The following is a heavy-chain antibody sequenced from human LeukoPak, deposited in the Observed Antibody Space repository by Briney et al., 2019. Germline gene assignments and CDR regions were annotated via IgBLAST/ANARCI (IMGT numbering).Heavy chain of an antibody. D-gene: IGHD3-3*01. CDR1: GITFSSYG. Sequence: PGGSLRLSCAASGITFSSYGMSWVRQAPGKGLEWVSSISSTGGTTYYADSVKGRFTISRDNAKNSLYLQMNSLRAEDTAVFYCARTPYDFWSASYSYYFDYWGQGTLVTVSS. J-gene: IGHJ4*02. CDR2: ISSTGGTT. V-gene: IGHV3-48*01. CDR3: ARTPYDFWSASYSYYFDY.